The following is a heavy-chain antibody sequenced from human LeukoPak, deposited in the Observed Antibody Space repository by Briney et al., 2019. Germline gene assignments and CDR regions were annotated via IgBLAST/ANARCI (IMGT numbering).Heavy chain of an antibody. CDR3: TRGRLFGVVIIDY. V-gene: IGHV3-49*04. J-gene: IGHJ4*02. CDR2: IRSKAYGGTT. Sequence: PGGSLRLSCTASGFTFGDYAMSWVRQAPGKGLEWVGFIRSKAYGGTTEYAASVKGRFTISRDDSKSIAYLQMNSLKTEDTAVYYCTRGRLFGVVIIDYWGQGTLVTVSS. CDR1: GFTFGDYA. D-gene: IGHD3-3*01.